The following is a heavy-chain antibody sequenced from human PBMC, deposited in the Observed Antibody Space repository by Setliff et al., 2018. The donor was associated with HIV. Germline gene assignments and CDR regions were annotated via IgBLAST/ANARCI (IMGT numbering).Heavy chain of an antibody. D-gene: IGHD5-12*01. CDR3: ARVPPDGYNERYYYYYYMDV. CDR1: GGSFSGYY. Sequence: SETLSLTCAVYGGSFSGYYWSWIRQPPGKGLEWIGEINHSGSTNYNPSLKSRLTISVDTPKNQFSLKLSSVTAADTAVYYCARVPPDGYNERYYYYYYMDVWGKGTTVTVSS. CDR2: INHSGST. V-gene: IGHV4-34*01. J-gene: IGHJ6*03.